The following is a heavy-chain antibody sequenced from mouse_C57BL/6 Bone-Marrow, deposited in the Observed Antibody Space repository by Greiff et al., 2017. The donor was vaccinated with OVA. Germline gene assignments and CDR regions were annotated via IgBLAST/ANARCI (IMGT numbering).Heavy chain of an antibody. D-gene: IGHD2-3*01. CDR3: ARGGWLLNFDY. CDR1: GYTFTSYW. Sequence: VQLQQPGAELVMPGASVKLSFKASGYTFTSYWMHWVKQRPGQGLEWIGEIDPSDSYTNYNQKFKGKSTLTVDKSSSTAYMQLSSLTSEDSAVYYCARGGWLLNFDYWGQGTTLTVSS. V-gene: IGHV1-69*01. J-gene: IGHJ2*01. CDR2: IDPSDSYT.